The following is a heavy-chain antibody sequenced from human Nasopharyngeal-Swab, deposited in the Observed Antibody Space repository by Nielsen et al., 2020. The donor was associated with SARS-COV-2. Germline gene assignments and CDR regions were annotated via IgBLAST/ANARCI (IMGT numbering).Heavy chain of an antibody. D-gene: IGHD3-3*01. V-gene: IGHV4-59*01. CDR3: ATGPDRDYDFWSGYYTPSSYYYYYMDV. Sequence: RQAPGKGLEWGGYIYYSGSTNYNPSLKSRVTISVDTSRNQFSLKLSSVTAAVTAVYYCATGPDRDYDFWSGYYTPSSYYYYYMDVWGKGTTVTVSS. J-gene: IGHJ6*03. CDR2: IYYSGST.